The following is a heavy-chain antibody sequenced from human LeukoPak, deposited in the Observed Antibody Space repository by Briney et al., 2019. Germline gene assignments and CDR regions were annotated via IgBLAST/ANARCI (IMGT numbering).Heavy chain of an antibody. J-gene: IGHJ4*02. V-gene: IGHV3-23*01. D-gene: IGHD6-19*01. Sequence: PGGSLRLSCAASGFTFSTYAMSWVRQPPGKGLEWVSAISGSGDDTYYADSVQGRFTISRDNSKNTLYLQMNSLRAEDTAVYYCAKEGGSGWRWGQGTLVTVSS. CDR2: ISGSGDDT. CDR3: AKEGGSGWR. CDR1: GFTFSTYA.